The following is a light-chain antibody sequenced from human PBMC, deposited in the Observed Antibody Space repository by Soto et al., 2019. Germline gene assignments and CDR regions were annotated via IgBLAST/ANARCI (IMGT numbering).Light chain of an antibody. V-gene: IGKV1-39*01. CDR1: QSISRD. Sequence: DIQMTQSPSSLSASVGDRVTITCRASQSISRDLNWYHQKPGKSPKLLIYAASSLQSGIPSRFSGSGSVTDFTLTISSLQPEDFATYYCQQSYSTPPWTFGQGTKVEIK. CDR2: AAS. J-gene: IGKJ1*01. CDR3: QQSYSTPPWT.